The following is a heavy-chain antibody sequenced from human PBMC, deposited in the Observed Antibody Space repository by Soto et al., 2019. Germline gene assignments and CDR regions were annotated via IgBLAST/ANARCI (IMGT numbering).Heavy chain of an antibody. Sequence: KPGGSLRLSCAASGFTFSSYSMNWVRQAPGKGLEWVSSISSSSSYIYYADSVKGRFTISRDNAKNSLYLQMNSLRAEDTAVYYCARDRDPRLEWEPRGYYYGMDVWGQGTTVTVSS. CDR2: ISSSSSYI. V-gene: IGHV3-21*01. CDR3: ARDRDPRLEWEPRGYYYGMDV. J-gene: IGHJ6*02. CDR1: GFTFSSYS. D-gene: IGHD1-26*01.